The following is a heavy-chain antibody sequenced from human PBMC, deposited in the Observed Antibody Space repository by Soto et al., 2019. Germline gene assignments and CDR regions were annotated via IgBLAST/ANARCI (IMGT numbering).Heavy chain of an antibody. CDR1: GFTVSSNY. D-gene: IGHD6-13*01. Sequence: GSLRLSCAASGFTVSSNYMSWVRQAPGKGLEWVSVIYSGGSTYYADSVKGRFTISRDNPKNTLYLQMNSLRAEDTAVYYCARGIAAAGSPFDYWGQGTLVTAPQ. V-gene: IGHV3-53*01. CDR3: ARGIAAAGSPFDY. J-gene: IGHJ4*02. CDR2: IYSGGST.